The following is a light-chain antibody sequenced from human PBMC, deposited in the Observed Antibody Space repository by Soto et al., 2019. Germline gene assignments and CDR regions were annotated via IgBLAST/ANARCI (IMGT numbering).Light chain of an antibody. V-gene: IGLV7-46*01. CDR1: TGAVTSGHF. Sequence: QAVVTQEPSLTVSPGGTVTLTCGSSTGAVTSGHFPYWFQQKPGQAPRTLIYDTNNKHSWTPARFSGSLLGGKAALTLSGAQPEDEAEYHCLLSYSGARVFGGGTKVTVL. CDR3: LLSYSGARV. CDR2: DTN. J-gene: IGLJ3*02.